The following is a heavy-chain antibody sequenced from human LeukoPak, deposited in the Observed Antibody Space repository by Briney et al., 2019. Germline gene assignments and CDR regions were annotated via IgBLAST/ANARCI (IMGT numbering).Heavy chain of an antibody. Sequence: GGSLRLSCAASGFTFSDYYMSWIRQAPGKGLEWVSYISSSGSTIYYADSVKGRFTISRDNAKNSLYLQMNSLRAEDTAVYYCARDLLVPAATYNYYYYYYMDVWGKGTTVTVSS. D-gene: IGHD2-2*01. CDR3: ARDLLVPAATYNYYYYYYMDV. J-gene: IGHJ6*03. CDR2: ISSSGSTI. V-gene: IGHV3-11*04. CDR1: GFTFSDYY.